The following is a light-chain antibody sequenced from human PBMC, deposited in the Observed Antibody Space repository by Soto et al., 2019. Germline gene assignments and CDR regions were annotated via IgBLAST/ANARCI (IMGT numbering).Light chain of an antibody. CDR3: QHYYSTPLT. Sequence: DIVMTQSPDSLAVSLGERATINCKSSQSVLYSSNSKNYLAWYQQKPGQPPKLLIYWASTRESGVPDRFSGSGCGTDFTLTISSLQAEDVAVYYGQHYYSTPLTVGGGTKVEIK. V-gene: IGKV4-1*01. J-gene: IGKJ4*01. CDR2: WAS. CDR1: QSVLYSSNSKNY.